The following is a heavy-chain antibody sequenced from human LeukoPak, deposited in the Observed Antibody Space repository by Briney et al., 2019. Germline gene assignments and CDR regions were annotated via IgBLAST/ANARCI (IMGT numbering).Heavy chain of an antibody. J-gene: IGHJ4*01. D-gene: IGHD6-13*01. Sequence: GGSLRLSCAASGFTFSSYWMSWVRQAPGKGLQWVANIKQDGSEKYYVDSVKGRFTISRDNTKDSLYLQMSSLRAEDTAVYYCARDGTAPGLYFDLWGQGTLVTVSS. V-gene: IGHV3-7*01. CDR1: GFTFSSYW. CDR2: IKQDGSEK. CDR3: ARDGTAPGLYFDL.